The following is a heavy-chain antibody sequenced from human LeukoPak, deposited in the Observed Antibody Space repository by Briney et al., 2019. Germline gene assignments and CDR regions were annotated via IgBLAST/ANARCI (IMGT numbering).Heavy chain of an antibody. D-gene: IGHD6-19*01. CDR3: ARDLAPSGWYFLDRSADDAFDI. V-gene: IGHV3-11*01. Sequence: GGSLRLSCAASGFTFSDYYMSWIRQAPGKGLEWVSYISSSGSTIYYADSVKGRFTISRDNAKNSLYLQMNSLRAEDTAVYYCARDLAPSGWYFLDRSADDAFDIWGQGTMVTVSS. J-gene: IGHJ3*02. CDR1: GFTFSDYY. CDR2: ISSSGSTI.